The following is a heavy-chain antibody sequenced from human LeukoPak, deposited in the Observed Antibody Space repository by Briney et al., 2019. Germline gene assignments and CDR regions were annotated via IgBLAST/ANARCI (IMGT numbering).Heavy chain of an antibody. J-gene: IGHJ4*02. CDR1: GFTFSSYW. V-gene: IGHV3-74*01. D-gene: IGHD3-22*01. Sequence: GGSLRLSCAASGFTFSSYWMHWVRQAPGKGLVWVSRINSDGSSTSYADSVKGRFTISRDNAKNTLYLQMNSLRAEDTALYYCARGDSSGYYFFDYWGQGTLVTVSS. CDR3: ARGDSSGYYFFDY. CDR2: INSDGSST.